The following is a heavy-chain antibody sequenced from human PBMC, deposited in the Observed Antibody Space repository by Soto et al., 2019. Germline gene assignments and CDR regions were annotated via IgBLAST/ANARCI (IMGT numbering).Heavy chain of an antibody. Sequence: GASVKVSCKASGGTFSSYAISWVRQAPGQGLEWMGGIIPIFGTANYAQKFQGRVTITADESTSTAYMELSSLRSEDTAVYYCASSYCISTSCYDYYYYYGMDVWGQGTTVTVSS. V-gene: IGHV1-69*13. CDR3: ASSYCISTSCYDYYYYYGMDV. J-gene: IGHJ6*02. D-gene: IGHD2-2*01. CDR1: GGTFSSYA. CDR2: IIPIFGTA.